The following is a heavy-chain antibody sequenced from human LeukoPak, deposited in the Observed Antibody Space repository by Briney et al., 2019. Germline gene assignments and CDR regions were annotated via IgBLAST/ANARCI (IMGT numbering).Heavy chain of an antibody. CDR1: GFTFSSCW. CDR2: IKQDGSEK. D-gene: IGHD3-16*01. J-gene: IGHJ4*02. V-gene: IGHV3-7*01. CDR3: ARRLMGDRNYYFDY. Sequence: GGSLRLSCAASGFTFSSCWMSWVRQAPGKGLEWVANIKQDGSEKYYVDSVKGRFTISRDNAKNSLYLQMNSLRAEDTAVYYCARRLMGDRNYYFDYWGQGTLVTVSS.